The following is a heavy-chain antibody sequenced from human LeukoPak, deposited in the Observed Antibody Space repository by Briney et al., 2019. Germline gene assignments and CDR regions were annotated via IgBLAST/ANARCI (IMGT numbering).Heavy chain of an antibody. Sequence: SVKVSCKASGGTVSRYPISWVRQAPGQGLEWMGGIIPIFGTANYAQKFQGRVTITADESTSTAYMELSSLRSEDTAVYYCARAIDYGDYGYWGQGTLVTVSS. V-gene: IGHV1-69*13. CDR1: GGTVSRYP. J-gene: IGHJ4*02. D-gene: IGHD4-17*01. CDR3: ARAIDYGDYGY. CDR2: IIPIFGTA.